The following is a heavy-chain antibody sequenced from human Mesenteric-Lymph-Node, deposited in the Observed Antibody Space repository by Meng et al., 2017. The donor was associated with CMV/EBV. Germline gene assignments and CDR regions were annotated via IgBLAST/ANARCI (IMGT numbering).Heavy chain of an antibody. V-gene: IGHV4-59*01. CDR1: GGSISSYY. D-gene: IGHD5-12*01. J-gene: IGHJ3*02. CDR3: ARKVDSRAVDI. Sequence: SETLSLTCTVSGGSISSYYWSWIRQPPGKGLEWIGYIYYSGSTNYNPSLKSRVTISVDTSKNQFSLKLTSVTAADTAVYYCARKVDSRAVDIWGQGTVVTVSS. CDR2: IYYSGST.